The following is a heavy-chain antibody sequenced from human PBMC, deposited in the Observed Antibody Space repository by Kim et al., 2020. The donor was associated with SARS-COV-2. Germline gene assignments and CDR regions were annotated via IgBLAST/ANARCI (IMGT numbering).Heavy chain of an antibody. CDR2: IIPIFGTA. Sequence: SVKVSCKASGGTFSSYAISWVRQAPGQGLEWMGGIIPIFGTANYAQKFQGRVTITADESTSTAYMELSSLRSEDTAVYYCARDRRGYSYGSELFDIWGQGTMVTVSS. CDR1: GGTFSSYA. D-gene: IGHD5-18*01. CDR3: ARDRRGYSYGSELFDI. J-gene: IGHJ3*02. V-gene: IGHV1-69*13.